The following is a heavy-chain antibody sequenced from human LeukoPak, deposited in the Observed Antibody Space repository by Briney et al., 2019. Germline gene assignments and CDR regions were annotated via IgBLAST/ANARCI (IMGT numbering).Heavy chain of an antibody. V-gene: IGHV1-18*01. CDR2: ISAYNGNT. D-gene: IGHD6-13*01. CDR3: AKPRPVAAAEYAFDI. CDR1: GYTFTSYG. Sequence: ASVKVSCKASGYTFTSYGISWVRQAPGQGLEWMGWISAYNGNTNYAQKLQGRVTMTTDTSTSTAYMELRSLRSDDTAVYYCAKPRPVAAAEYAFDIWGQGTMVTVSS. J-gene: IGHJ3*02.